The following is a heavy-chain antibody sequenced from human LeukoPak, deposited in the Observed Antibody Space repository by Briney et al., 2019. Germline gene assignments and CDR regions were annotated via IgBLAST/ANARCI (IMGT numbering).Heavy chain of an antibody. CDR1: GFTFDDYA. D-gene: IGHD6-13*01. CDR3: ASRKSSSWPFDY. Sequence: GGSLRLSCAASGFTFDDYAMHWVRQAPGKGLEWVSGISWNSGNIGYADSVKGRFTISRDNAKNSLFLQMNSLRAEDTALYYCASRKSSSWPFDYRGQGTLVTVSS. V-gene: IGHV3-9*01. J-gene: IGHJ4*02. CDR2: ISWNSGNI.